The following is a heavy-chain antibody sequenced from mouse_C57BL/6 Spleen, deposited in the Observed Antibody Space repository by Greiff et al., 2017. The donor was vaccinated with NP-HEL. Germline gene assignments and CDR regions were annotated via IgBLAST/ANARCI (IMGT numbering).Heavy chain of an antibody. CDR1: GFTFSDYY. CDR3: ARDGRSYWYFDV. CDR2: INYDGSST. J-gene: IGHJ1*03. Sequence: EVQLVESEGGLVQPGSSMKLSCTASGFTFSDYYMAWVRQVPEKGLEWVANINYDGSSTYYLDSLKSRFIISRDNAKNILYLQMSSLKSEDTATYYCARDGRSYWYFDVWGTGTTVTVSS. V-gene: IGHV5-16*01. D-gene: IGHD1-1*01.